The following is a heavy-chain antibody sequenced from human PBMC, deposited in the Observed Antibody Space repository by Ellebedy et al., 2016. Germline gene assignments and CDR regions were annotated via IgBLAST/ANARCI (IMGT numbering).Heavy chain of an antibody. CDR2: IDGGSGKT. CDR1: GYTFTGYP. J-gene: IGHJ4*02. V-gene: IGHV1-3*01. Sequence: ASVKVSXXASGYTFTGYPIHWVRQVPGQRFEWMGWIDGGSGKTKYSEKFQGRVTITRDTSASRVYLDLSSLRPEDTAVYYCARGKGLQLWFISYFDYWGQGTQVTVSS. CDR3: ARGKGLQLWFISYFDY. D-gene: IGHD3-10*01.